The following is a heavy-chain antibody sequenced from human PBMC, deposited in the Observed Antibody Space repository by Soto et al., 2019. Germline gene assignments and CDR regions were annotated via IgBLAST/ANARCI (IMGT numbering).Heavy chain of an antibody. CDR3: ARAVAGKSAYYSHFYYMDD. Sequence: QVQLVESGGGLVKPGGSLRLSCAASGFTFSDYYMSWIRQAPGKGLEWVSYISSSGSTIYYADSVKGRFTISRDNAKNSLSLQMNSLRAEDTAVYYCARAVAGKSAYYSHFYYMDDWGKGTTVTVYS. CDR2: ISSSGSTI. D-gene: IGHD6-19*01. J-gene: IGHJ6*03. CDR1: GFTFSDYY. V-gene: IGHV3-11*01.